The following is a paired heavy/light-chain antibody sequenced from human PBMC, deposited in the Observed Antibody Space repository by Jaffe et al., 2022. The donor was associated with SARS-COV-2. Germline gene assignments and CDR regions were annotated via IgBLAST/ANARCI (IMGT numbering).Light chain of an antibody. Sequence: QSALTQPRSVSGSPGQSVTISCTGTSSDVGGYNYVSWYQQHPGKAPKLMIYDVGKRPSGVPDRFSGSKSGNTASLTISGLQAEDEADYYCCSYAGTYAVIFGGGTKLTVL. CDR3: CSYAGTYAVI. CDR2: DVG. V-gene: IGLV2-11*01. CDR1: SSDVGGYNY. J-gene: IGLJ2*01.
Heavy chain of an antibody. CDR3: ARGALRADYYYYDMDV. CDR1: GFTFRNYA. J-gene: IGHJ6*02. V-gene: IGHV3-23*01. Sequence: EGQLLESGGGLVQPGGSLRLSCAASGFTFRNYAMIWVRQAPGKGLEWVSAISGSGGTIYYADSVKGRFTLSRDNSRNTLFLQMNSLRAEDTAVYYCARGALRADYYYYDMDVWGQGTTVTVSS. D-gene: IGHD3-16*01. CDR2: ISGSGGTI.